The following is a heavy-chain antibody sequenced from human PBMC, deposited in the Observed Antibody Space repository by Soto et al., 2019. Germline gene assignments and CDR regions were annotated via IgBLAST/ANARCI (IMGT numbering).Heavy chain of an antibody. CDR3: ARDQVVGDLIDYIWGSTGEYMDV. Sequence: GGSLRLSCAASGFTFSSYWMSWVRQAPGKGLEWVANIKQDGSEKYYVDSVKGRFTISRDKAKNSLYLQMNSLRAEDTAVYYCARDQVVGDLIDYIWGSTGEYMDVGGKGTTVTVPS. D-gene: IGHD3-16*01. CDR1: GFTFSSYW. J-gene: IGHJ6*03. V-gene: IGHV3-7*01. CDR2: IKQDGSEK.